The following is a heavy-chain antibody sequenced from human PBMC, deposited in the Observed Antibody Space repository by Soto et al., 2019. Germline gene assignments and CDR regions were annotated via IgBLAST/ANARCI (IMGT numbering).Heavy chain of an antibody. J-gene: IGHJ4*02. CDR3: AGIYSGSPGGTLQY. D-gene: IGHD1-26*01. CDR2: IYYSGST. Sequence: QVQLQESGPGLVKPSQTLSLTCTVSGGSISSGGYYWSWIRQHPGKGLEWIGYIYYSGSTYYNPSLTSRVTISVDTSKNQFSLKLSSVTAADTAVYYCAGIYSGSPGGTLQYWGQGTLVTVSS. V-gene: IGHV4-31*03. CDR1: GGSISSGGYY.